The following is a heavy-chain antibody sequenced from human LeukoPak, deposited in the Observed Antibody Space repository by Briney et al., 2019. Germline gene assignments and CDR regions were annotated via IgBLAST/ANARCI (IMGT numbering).Heavy chain of an antibody. CDR3: ARETWGFGAFDM. J-gene: IGHJ3*02. V-gene: IGHV4-30-2*01. CDR1: GGSISGWY. CDR2: IYHSGST. D-gene: IGHD7-27*01. Sequence: SETLSLTCAVSGGSISGWYWSWIRQPPGKGLEWIGYIYHSGSTYHNPSLKSRVTISLDRSKNQFSLKLTSVTAADTALYYCARETWGFGAFDMWGQGTMVTVSS.